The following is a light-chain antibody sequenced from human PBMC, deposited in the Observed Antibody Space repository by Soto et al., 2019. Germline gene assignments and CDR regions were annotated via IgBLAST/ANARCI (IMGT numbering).Light chain of an antibody. J-gene: IGLJ1*01. CDR3: SSYTSSSTRV. Sequence: QSALTQPASVSGSSGQSITISCTGTSSDVGGYNYVSWYQQHPGKAHKLMIYDVSNRPSGVSNRFSGSKSGNTASLTISGLQAEDEADYYCSSYTSSSTRVFGTGTKVTVL. CDR2: DVS. CDR1: SSDVGGYNY. V-gene: IGLV2-14*01.